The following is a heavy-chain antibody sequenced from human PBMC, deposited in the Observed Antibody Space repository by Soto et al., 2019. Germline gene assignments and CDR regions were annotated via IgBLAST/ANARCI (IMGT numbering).Heavy chain of an antibody. CDR3: AKDMITFGGVIVIPPYYYMDV. CDR2: ISGSGGST. CDR1: GLTFSSYG. J-gene: IGHJ6*03. V-gene: IGHV3-23*01. Sequence: GGSLRLSCAASGLTFSSYGMHWVRQAPGKGLEWVSAISGSGGSTYYADSVKGRFTISRDNSKNTLYLQMNSLRAEDTAVYYCAKDMITFGGVIVIPPYYYMDVWGKGTTVTVSS. D-gene: IGHD3-16*02.